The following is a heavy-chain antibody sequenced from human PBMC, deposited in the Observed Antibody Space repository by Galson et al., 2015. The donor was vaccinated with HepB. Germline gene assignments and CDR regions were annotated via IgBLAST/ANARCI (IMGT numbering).Heavy chain of an antibody. CDR1: GGTFSSYA. D-gene: IGHD3-16*01. J-gene: IGHJ3*02. CDR3: ARRLVMITFGGVIGSDAFDI. Sequence: SVKVSCKASGGTFSSYAISWVRQAPGQGLEWMGGIIPIFGTANYAQKFQGRVTITADESTSTAYMELSSLRSEDTAVYYCARRLVMITFGGVIGSDAFDIWGQGTMVTVSS. V-gene: IGHV1-69*13. CDR2: IIPIFGTA.